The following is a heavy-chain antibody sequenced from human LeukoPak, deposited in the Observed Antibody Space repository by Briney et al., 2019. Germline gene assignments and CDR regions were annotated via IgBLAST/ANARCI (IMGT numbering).Heavy chain of an antibody. D-gene: IGHD3-3*01. CDR2: ISSSSSTI. CDR3: ARDRKTYYDPWGYYYMDV. J-gene: IGHJ6*03. V-gene: IGHV3-48*04. CDR1: GFTFSSYS. Sequence: GGSLRLSCAASGFTFSSYSMNWVRQAPGKGLEWVSYISSSSSTIYYADSVKGRFTISRDNAKNSLYLQMNSLRAEDTAVYYCARDRKTYYDPWGYYYMDVWGKGTTVTVSS.